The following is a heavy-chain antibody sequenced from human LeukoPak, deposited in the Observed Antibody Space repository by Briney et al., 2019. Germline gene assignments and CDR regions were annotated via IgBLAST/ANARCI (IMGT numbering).Heavy chain of an antibody. Sequence: GGSLRLSCAASGFTVSSNYMSWVRQAPGKGLEWVSVIYSGGSTYYADSVKGRFTISRDNSKNTLYLQMNSLRAEDTAVYYCASASHDSSGYFSYYYYMDVWGKGTTVTISS. CDR3: ASASHDSSGYFSYYYYMDV. CDR2: IYSGGST. V-gene: IGHV3-66*01. CDR1: GFTVSSNY. D-gene: IGHD3-22*01. J-gene: IGHJ6*03.